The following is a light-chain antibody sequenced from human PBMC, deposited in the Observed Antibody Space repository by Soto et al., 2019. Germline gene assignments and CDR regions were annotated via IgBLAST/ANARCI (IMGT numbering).Light chain of an antibody. CDR3: QSYDSSRSGYV. V-gene: IGLV1-40*01. CDR1: SSNIGAGYD. Sequence: VLTQPPSVSGAPGQRVTISCTGSSSNIGAGYDVHWYQQLPGTAPKLLIYGNSNRPSGVPDRFSGSKSGTSASLAITGLQAEDEADYYCQSYDSSRSGYVFGTGTKVTVL. J-gene: IGLJ1*01. CDR2: GNS.